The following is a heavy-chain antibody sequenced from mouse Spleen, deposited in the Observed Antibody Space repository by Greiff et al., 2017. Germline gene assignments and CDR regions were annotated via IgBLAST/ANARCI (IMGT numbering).Heavy chain of an antibody. CDR3: TRYDYGYEGFAY. J-gene: IGHJ3*01. Sequence: QVQLQQPGAELVKPGASVKLSCKASGYTFTSYWMHWVKQRPGRGLEWIGRIDPNSGGTKYNEKFKGKAILTADKSSSTAYMELRSLTSEDSAVYYCTRYDYGYEGFAYWGQGTLVTVSA. CDR2: IDPNSGGT. CDR1: GYTFTSYW. V-gene: IGHV1-62-3*01. D-gene: IGHD1-2*01.